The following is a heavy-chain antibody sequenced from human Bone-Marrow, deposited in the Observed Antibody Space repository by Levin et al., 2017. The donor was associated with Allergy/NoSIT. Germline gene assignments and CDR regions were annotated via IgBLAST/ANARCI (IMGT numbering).Heavy chain of an antibody. CDR1: GYTFTNHG. J-gene: IGHJ4*02. Sequence: GASVKVSCKASGYTFTNHGFSWVRQAPGQGLEWMGWISAYNGNTNYAQKLQGRVTMTTDTSTSTAYMDLRSLRSDDTAVYYCARSNDYDDYRRIDYWGQGTLVTVSS. D-gene: IGHD4-17*01. V-gene: IGHV1-18*01. CDR3: ARSNDYDDYRRIDY. CDR2: ISAYNGNT.